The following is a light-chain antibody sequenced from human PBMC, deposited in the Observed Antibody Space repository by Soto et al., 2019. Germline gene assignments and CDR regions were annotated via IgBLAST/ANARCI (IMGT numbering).Light chain of an antibody. CDR3: LLYYNGPYV. Sequence: QAVVTQEPSLTVSPGGTVTLTCGSSTGAVTNGHYPYWFQQKPGQAPRTLIYDTTNRHSWTPARFSGSLLGGKAALTLSGATPEDHAEYYCLLYYNGPYVFGTGTKVTV. V-gene: IGLV7-46*01. CDR2: DTT. J-gene: IGLJ1*01. CDR1: TGAVTNGHY.